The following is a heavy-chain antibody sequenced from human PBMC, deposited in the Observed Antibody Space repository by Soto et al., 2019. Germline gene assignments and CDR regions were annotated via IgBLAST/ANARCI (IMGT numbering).Heavy chain of an antibody. CDR2: IYWNDDD. Sequence: SGPTLVNPTQTLTLTCSFSGFSLTSSGVGVGWFRQPPGKALEWLGLIYWNDDDRYRASLHSRLTITKDTSKNQVVLTMTNMDPVDTATYYCAHRPGGSGFRYYFDYWGKGTLVTV. CDR3: AHRPGGSGFRYYFDY. J-gene: IGHJ4*02. CDR1: GFSLTSSGVG. D-gene: IGHD2-8*02. V-gene: IGHV2-5*01.